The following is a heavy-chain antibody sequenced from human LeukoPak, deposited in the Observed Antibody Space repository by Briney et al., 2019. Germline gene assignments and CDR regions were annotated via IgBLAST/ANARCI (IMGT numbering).Heavy chain of an antibody. V-gene: IGHV1-2*02. Sequence: ASVKVSCKASGYTFTGYYVHWVRQAPGQGREWVGWINPNSGGTNYAQKFQGRVTMTRDTSLSTAYMELSRLKSDDTAVYSCARSDSGFDYWGQGTLVTVSS. CDR3: ARSDSGFDY. J-gene: IGHJ4*02. CDR1: GYTFTGYY. D-gene: IGHD6-19*01. CDR2: INPNSGGT.